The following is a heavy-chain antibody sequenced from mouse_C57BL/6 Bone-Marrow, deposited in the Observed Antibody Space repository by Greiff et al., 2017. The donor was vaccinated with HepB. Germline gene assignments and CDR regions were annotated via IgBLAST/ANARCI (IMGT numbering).Heavy chain of an antibody. CDR2: IDPSDSYT. J-gene: IGHJ4*01. D-gene: IGHD1-1*01. V-gene: IGHV1-50*01. CDR3: ARSTTVVDYYAMDY. CDR1: GYTFTSYW. Sequence: QVHVKQPGAELVKPGASVKLSCKASGYTFTSYWMQWVKQRPGQGLEWIGEIDPSDSYTNYNQKFKGKATLTVDTSSSTAYMQLSSLTSEDSAVYYCARSTTVVDYYAMDYWGQGTSVTVSS.